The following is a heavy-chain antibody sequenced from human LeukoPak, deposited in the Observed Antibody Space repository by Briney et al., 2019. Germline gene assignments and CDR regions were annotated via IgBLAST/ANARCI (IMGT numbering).Heavy chain of an antibody. D-gene: IGHD4-11*01. CDR2: IWATGST. CDR3: ARVRAYSDFVGNFDL. CDR1: GGSISSHY. Sequence: SETLSLTCTVSGGSISSHYWSWIRQPAGKRLEWIGRIWATGSTVDNPSFRSRPTLSIDRSKSQLSLKLTSMTAADSAVYCARVRAYSDFVGNFDLWGHGIPVTVSS. J-gene: IGHJ2*01. V-gene: IGHV4-4*07.